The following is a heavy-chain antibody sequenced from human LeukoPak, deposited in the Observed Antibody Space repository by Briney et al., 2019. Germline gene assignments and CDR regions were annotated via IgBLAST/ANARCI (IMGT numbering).Heavy chain of an antibody. CDR1: GYTFTSYG. Sequence: GASVKVPCKASGYTFTSYGISWVRQAPGQGLEWMGWISAYNGNTNYAQKLQGRVTMTTDTSTSTAYMELRSLRSDDTAVYYCARDSGSQYYYDSSGYYRYYYYYGMDVWGQGTTVTVSS. J-gene: IGHJ6*02. CDR2: ISAYNGNT. V-gene: IGHV1-18*01. CDR3: ARDSGSQYYYDSSGYYRYYYYYGMDV. D-gene: IGHD3-22*01.